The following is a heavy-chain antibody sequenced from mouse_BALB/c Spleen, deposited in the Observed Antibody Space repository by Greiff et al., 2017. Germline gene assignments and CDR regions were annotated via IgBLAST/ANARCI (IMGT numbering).Heavy chain of an antibody. J-gene: IGHJ3*01. CDR2: ISDGGSYT. D-gene: IGHD2-3*01. Sequence: EVHLVASGGGLVKPGGSLKLSCAASGFTFSDYYMYWVRQTPEKRLEWVATISDGGSYTYYPDSVKGRFTISRDNAKNNLYLQMSSLKSEDTAMYYGARGDGYYGFAYWGEGSLGTVAA. V-gene: IGHV5-4*02. CDR1: GFTFSDYY. CDR3: ARGDGYYGFAY.